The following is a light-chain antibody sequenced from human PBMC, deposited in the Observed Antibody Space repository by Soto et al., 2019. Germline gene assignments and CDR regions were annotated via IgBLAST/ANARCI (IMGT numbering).Light chain of an antibody. Sequence: QSALTQPRSVSGSPGQSVTISCTGTSSDVGGYNYVSWYQQHPGRAPKLMVYDVSKRPSGVPDRFSGSKSADTASLTISGLQAGDEADYYCCSYAGSYTFVLGGGTKV. J-gene: IGLJ1*01. CDR3: CSYAGSYTFV. CDR2: DVS. V-gene: IGLV2-11*01. CDR1: SSDVGGYNY.